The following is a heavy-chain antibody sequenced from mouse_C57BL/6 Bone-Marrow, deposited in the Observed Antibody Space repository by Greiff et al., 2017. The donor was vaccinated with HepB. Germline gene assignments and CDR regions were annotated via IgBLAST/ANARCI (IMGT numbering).Heavy chain of an antibody. Sequence: QVQLQQSGAELVRPGTSVKISCKASGYTFTNYWIGWAKQRPGNGLEGIGDIYPGGGYPNYNEKFKGKATLTADKSSSTAYMQFSSLTSEDSAIYYCAREMRDYDGSHYMDYWGQGTSVTVSS. D-gene: IGHD2-4*01. CDR1: GYTFTNYW. V-gene: IGHV1-63*01. CDR2: IYPGGGYP. J-gene: IGHJ4*01. CDR3: AREMRDYDGSHYMDY.